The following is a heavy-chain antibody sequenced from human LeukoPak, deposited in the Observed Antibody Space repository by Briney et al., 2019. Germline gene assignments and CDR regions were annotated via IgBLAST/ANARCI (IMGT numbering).Heavy chain of an antibody. CDR3: ARDRIVATIPRLGYFDY. Sequence: PGGSLRLSCAASGFTFSSYGMHWVRQAPGKGLEWVAVIWYDGSNKYYADSVKGRFTISRDNSKNTLYLQMNSLRAEDTAVYYCARDRIVATIPRLGYFDYWGQGTLVTVSS. V-gene: IGHV3-33*08. J-gene: IGHJ4*02. D-gene: IGHD5-12*01. CDR2: IWYDGSNK. CDR1: GFTFSSYG.